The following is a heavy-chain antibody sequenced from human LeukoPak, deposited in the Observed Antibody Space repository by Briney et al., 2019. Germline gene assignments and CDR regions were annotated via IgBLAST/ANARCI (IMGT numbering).Heavy chain of an antibody. Sequence: GASVKVSCKASGYTFTSYYMHWVRQAPGQGLEWMGIINPSGGSTSYAQKFQGRVTMTRDMSTSTVYMELSSLRSEDTAVYYCARDQGYKVYYYYMDVWGKGTTVTVSS. J-gene: IGHJ6*03. CDR2: INPSGGST. CDR3: ARDQGYKVYYYYMDV. CDR1: GYTFTSYY. D-gene: IGHD5-18*01. V-gene: IGHV1-46*01.